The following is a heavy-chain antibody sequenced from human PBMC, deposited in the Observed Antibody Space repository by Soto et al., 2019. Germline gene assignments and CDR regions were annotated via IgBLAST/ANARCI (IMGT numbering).Heavy chain of an antibody. CDR1: GYTFTSYG. D-gene: IGHD6-19*01. J-gene: IGHJ5*02. CDR3: ARDPWVAVAGMGGFDH. CDR2: ISAYNGNT. Sequence: QVQLGQSGAEVKKPGASVKVSCKASGYTFTSYGISWVRQAPGQGLEWMGWISAYNGNTNYAQKLQGRVTMTTDTSTSTAYMELRSLRSDDTAVYYCARDPWVAVAGMGGFDHWGQGTLVTVSS. V-gene: IGHV1-18*04.